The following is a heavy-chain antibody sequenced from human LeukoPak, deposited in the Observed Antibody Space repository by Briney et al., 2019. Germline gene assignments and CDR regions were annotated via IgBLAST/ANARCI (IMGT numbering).Heavy chain of an antibody. D-gene: IGHD6-13*01. CDR1: GFTFSTYE. V-gene: IGHV3-48*03. CDR3: AHSSSWYSNFDY. J-gene: IGHJ4*02. Sequence: GGSLRPSCAASGFTFSTYEMNWVRQAPGKGLEWVSYISSSGSTIYYADSVKGRFTISRDNAKNSLYLQMNSLRAEDTAVYYCAHSSSWYSNFDYWGQGTLVTVSS. CDR2: ISSSGSTI.